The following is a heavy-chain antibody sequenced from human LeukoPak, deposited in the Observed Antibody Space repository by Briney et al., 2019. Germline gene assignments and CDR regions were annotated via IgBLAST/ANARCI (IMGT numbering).Heavy chain of an antibody. CDR1: GFTFSNYY. D-gene: IGHD1-1*01. V-gene: IGHV3-48*04. CDR3: AGENVNWFDP. CDR2: ISSSSSTI. Sequence: GGPLRLSCAASGFTFSNYYMNWVRQDPGKGLEWVSYISSSSSTIYYADSVKGRFTISRDNAKNSLYLQMNSLRAEDTAVYYCAGENVNWFDPWGQGTLVTVSS. J-gene: IGHJ5*02.